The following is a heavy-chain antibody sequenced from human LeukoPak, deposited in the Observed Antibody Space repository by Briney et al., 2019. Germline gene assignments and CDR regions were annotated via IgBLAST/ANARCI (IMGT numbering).Heavy chain of an antibody. CDR2: IYYSGST. CDR3: ARDSGYSSGYDY. V-gene: IGHV4-59*01. D-gene: IGHD6-19*01. Sequence: PSETLSLTCTVSGGSISSYYWSWIRQPPGKGLEWIGYIYYSGSTNYNPSLKSRVTISVDTSKNQFSLKLSSVTAADTAVYYCARDSGYSSGYDYWGQGTLVTVSS. J-gene: IGHJ4*02. CDR1: GGSISSYY.